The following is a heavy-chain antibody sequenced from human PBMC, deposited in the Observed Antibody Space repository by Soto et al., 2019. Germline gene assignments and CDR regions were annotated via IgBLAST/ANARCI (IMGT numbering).Heavy chain of an antibody. D-gene: IGHD2-2*01. Sequence: PGESLKISCKGSGYSFTSYWIGWVRQMPGKGLEWMGIIYPGDSDTRYSPSFQGQVTISADKSISTAYLQWSSLKASDTAMYYCASQDIVVVPAARDDAFDIWGQGTMVTVSS. CDR3: ASQDIVVVPAARDDAFDI. V-gene: IGHV5-51*01. CDR2: IYPGDSDT. J-gene: IGHJ3*02. CDR1: GYSFTSYW.